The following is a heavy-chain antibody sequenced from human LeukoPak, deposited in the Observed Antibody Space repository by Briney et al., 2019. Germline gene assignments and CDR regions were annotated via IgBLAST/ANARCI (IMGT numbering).Heavy chain of an antibody. V-gene: IGHV3-53*01. CDR3: ASYVEAAMVPVT. Sequence: GGSPRLSCAASGFTFTNNYMSWVRQAPGKGLEWVSIIYSGGSTYYTDSVKGRFTISRDNSKNTLNLQMNSLRAEDTALYYCASYVEAAMVPVTWGQGTLVTVSS. J-gene: IGHJ5*02. D-gene: IGHD5-18*01. CDR2: IYSGGST. CDR1: GFTFTNNY.